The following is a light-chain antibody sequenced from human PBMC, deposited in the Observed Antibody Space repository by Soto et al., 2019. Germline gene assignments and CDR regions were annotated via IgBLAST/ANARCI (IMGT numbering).Light chain of an antibody. CDR2: DAS. Sequence: DIPMTQSASTLSASVGDRVTIACRASQCISRWLAWYQQKPGKAPKLLIYDASSLQGGVPSRFSGSGSGTEFTLTISSVQPDDFATYYCQQYSSFSPYTFGQGTKLEI. CDR3: QQYSSFSPYT. J-gene: IGKJ2*01. V-gene: IGKV1-5*01. CDR1: QCISRW.